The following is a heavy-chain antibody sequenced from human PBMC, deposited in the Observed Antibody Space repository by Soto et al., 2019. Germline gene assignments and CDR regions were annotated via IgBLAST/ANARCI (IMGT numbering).Heavy chain of an antibody. CDR1: GGSFSGYY. Sequence: PSETLSLTCAVYGGSFSGYYWTWIRQPPGTGLEWIGEINHSGSTNYNPSLKSRVTISVDTSKNQFSLKLTSVTAADTAVYYCARAPIAVAAYNGFDPWGKGTLVTVS. D-gene: IGHD6-19*01. J-gene: IGHJ5*02. V-gene: IGHV4-34*01. CDR3: ARAPIAVAAYNGFDP. CDR2: INHSGST.